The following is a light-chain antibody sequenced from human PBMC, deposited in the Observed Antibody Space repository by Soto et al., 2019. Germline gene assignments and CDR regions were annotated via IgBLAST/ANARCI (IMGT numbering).Light chain of an antibody. CDR1: QGISSY. Sequence: IQLTQSPSSLSASVGDRVTITCRASQGISSYLAWYQKKPGGAPKLLIYSASTLQSGVPSRFSGSGSGTDLTLTISSLQPEDFATYYCQQLNSFPGTFGQGTKLEIK. J-gene: IGKJ2*01. CDR2: SAS. CDR3: QQLNSFPGT. V-gene: IGKV1-9*01.